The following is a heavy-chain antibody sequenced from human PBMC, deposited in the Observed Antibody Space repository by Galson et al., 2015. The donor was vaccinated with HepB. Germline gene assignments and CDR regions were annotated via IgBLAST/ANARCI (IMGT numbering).Heavy chain of an antibody. D-gene: IGHD6-13*01. J-gene: IGHJ4*02. CDR1: EFSFSSYS. CDR3: TRHLPDRIAAAAFFDS. V-gene: IGHV3-48*04. CDR2: INSRSSSI. Sequence: SLRLSCAGYEFSFSSYSMNWVRQAPGKGLEWVSYINSRSSSIYYADSVKGRFTISRDNARNSLYLQMNSLKTEDTAVYYCTRHLPDRIAAAAFFDSWGQGILVTVSS.